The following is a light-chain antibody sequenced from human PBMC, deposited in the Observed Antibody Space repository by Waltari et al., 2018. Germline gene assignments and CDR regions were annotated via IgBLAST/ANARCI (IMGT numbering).Light chain of an antibody. Sequence: SYELTQPPSVSVSPGQTAKIPCSGDALPKQYTYWYQQKPGQAPLLVIYKDTERPSGIPERFSGSSSGKTVTLTISGVQAEYEADYYCLSAYSGGSQGVFGGGTKLTVL. CDR1: ALPKQY. CDR2: KDT. J-gene: IGLJ2*01. CDR3: LSAYSGGSQGV. V-gene: IGLV3-25*03.